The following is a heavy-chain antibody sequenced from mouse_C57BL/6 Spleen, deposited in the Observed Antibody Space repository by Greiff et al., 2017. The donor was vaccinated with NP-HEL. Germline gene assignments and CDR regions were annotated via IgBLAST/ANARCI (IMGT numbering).Heavy chain of an antibody. CDR1: GFSLTSYG. V-gene: IGHV2-5*01. D-gene: IGHD1-1*01. CDR3: AKNYGSSYDYAMDY. CDR2: IWRGGST. Sequence: VHLVESGPGLVQPSQSLSITCTVSGFSLTSYGVHWVRQSPGKGLEWLGVIWRGGSTDYNAAFMSRLSITKDNSKSQVFFKMNSLQADDTAIYYCAKNYGSSYDYAMDYWGQGTSVTVSS. J-gene: IGHJ4*01.